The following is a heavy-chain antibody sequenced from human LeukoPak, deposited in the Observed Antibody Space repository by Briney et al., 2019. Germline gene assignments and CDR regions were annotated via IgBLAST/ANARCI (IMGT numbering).Heavy chain of an antibody. CDR1: GLNFNNFA. CDR3: AKGAEIDH. CDR2: MTGPADTT. V-gene: IGHV3-23*01. J-gene: IGHJ4*02. Sequence: SGGSLRLSCAASGLNFNNFAMSWVRQAPGKGPEWLSAMTGPADTTYYAESVKGRFTISRDYSKSMVYLQMNSLRVEDTAIYYCAKGAEIDHWGQGTLVTVSS.